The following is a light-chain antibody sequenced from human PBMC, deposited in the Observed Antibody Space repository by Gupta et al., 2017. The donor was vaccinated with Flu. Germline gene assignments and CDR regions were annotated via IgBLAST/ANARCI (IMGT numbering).Light chain of an antibody. V-gene: IGLV4-69*01. J-gene: IGLJ3*02. Sequence: HLVLTPSPSASASLGASVRLTCTLSSGHSNYALEWHQQQQGKGPRYLMKLNGDGSRSMGDGVPDRFSGSSSGAERYITSSSLEAEDEADYYCQTRDIGIQVFGGGTKLTVL. CDR1: SGHSNYA. CDR3: QTRDIGIQV. CDR2: LNGDGSR.